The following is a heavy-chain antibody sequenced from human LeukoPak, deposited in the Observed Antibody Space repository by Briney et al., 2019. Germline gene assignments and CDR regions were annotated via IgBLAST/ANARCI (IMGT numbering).Heavy chain of an antibody. D-gene: IGHD3-22*01. Sequence: GGSLRLSCAASGFTFSSYAMSWVRQAPGKGLEWVSAISGSGGSTYYADSVKGRFTISRDNSKNTLYLQMNSLRAEDTAVYYCAKDHYYDSGGYYYVTPESWGQGTLVTVSS. CDR3: AKDHYYDSGGYYYVTPES. J-gene: IGHJ4*02. CDR2: ISGSGGST. CDR1: GFTFSSYA. V-gene: IGHV3-23*01.